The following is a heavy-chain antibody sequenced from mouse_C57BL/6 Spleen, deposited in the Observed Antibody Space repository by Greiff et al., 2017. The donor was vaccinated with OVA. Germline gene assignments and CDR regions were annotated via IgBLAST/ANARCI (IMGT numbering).Heavy chain of an antibody. V-gene: IGHV1-55*01. D-gene: IGHD1-1*02. CDR1: GYTFTSYW. CDR3: ASSVEYYFDY. CDR2: IYPGSGST. Sequence: QVHVKQPGAELVKPGASVKMSCKASGYTFTSYWITWVKQRPGQGLEWIGDIYPGSGSTNYNEKFKSKATLTVDTSSSTAYMQLSSLTSEDSAVYYCASSVEYYFDYWGQGTTLTVSS. J-gene: IGHJ2*01.